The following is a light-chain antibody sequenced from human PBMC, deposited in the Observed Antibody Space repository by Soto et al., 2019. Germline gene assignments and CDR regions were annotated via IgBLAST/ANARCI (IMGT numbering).Light chain of an antibody. CDR3: CSYAGSSTLYV. J-gene: IGLJ1*01. CDR2: EVS. V-gene: IGLV2-23*02. Sequence: QSVLTRPASVSGAAGQAITISCTGTSSDVGSYNLVSWYQQHPGKAPKLMIYEVSKRPSGVSNRFSGSKSGNTASLTISGLQAEDEADYYCCSYAGSSTLYVFGTGTKATVL. CDR1: SSDVGSYNL.